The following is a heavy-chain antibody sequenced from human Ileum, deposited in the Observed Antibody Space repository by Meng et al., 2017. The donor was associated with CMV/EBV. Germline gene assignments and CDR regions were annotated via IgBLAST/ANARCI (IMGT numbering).Heavy chain of an antibody. CDR3: AKDVRGGAYLDGFDV. J-gene: IGHJ3*01. CDR1: GFTFSSYS. CDR2: IRSGSSQT. D-gene: IGHD1-26*01. V-gene: IGHV3-21*01. Sequence: GGSLRLSCAASGFTFSSYSMNWVRQAPGKGLEWVSSIRSGSSQTYYADSVKGRFTISRDNAQNSLSLQMDSLRGEDTAIYYCAKDVRGGAYLDGFDVWGRGTMVTVSS.